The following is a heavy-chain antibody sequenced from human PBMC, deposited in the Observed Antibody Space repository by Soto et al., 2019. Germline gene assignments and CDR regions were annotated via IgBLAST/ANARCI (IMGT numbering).Heavy chain of an antibody. J-gene: IGHJ4*02. CDR1: GGSFSGYY. CDR2: INHSGST. CDR3: ARLGRSGWYPYYFDY. Sequence: SETLSLTCAVYGGSFSGYYWSWIRQPPGKGLEWIGEINHSGSTNYNPSLKSRVTISVDTSKNQFSLKLSSVTAADTAVYYCARLGRSGWYPYYFDYWGQGTLVTVSS. V-gene: IGHV4-34*01. D-gene: IGHD6-19*01.